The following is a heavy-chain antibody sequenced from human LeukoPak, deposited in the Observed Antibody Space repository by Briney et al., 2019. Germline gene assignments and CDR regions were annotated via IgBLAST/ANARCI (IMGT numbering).Heavy chain of an antibody. CDR3: ARGSYYGPDY. D-gene: IGHD3-10*01. J-gene: IGHJ4*02. V-gene: IGHV3-48*01. Sequence: SVKGRFTISRDNARNSLYLQMNSLRADVTAVYYCARGSYYGPDYWGQGSLVTVSS.